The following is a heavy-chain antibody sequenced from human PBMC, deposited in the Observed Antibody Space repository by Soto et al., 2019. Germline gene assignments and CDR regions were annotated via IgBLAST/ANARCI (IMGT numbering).Heavy chain of an antibody. J-gene: IGHJ4*02. CDR1: GYTFRNYG. CDR3: AKSPRNEGETD. D-gene: IGHD3-16*01. CDR2: INTYNGNT. V-gene: IGHV1-18*01. Sequence: QVQLVQSGGEVRKPGASVKVSCKASGYTFRNYGINWVRQAPGQGLEWMAWINTYNGNTDYAQKFQDRVTLTTDTSTSTAYMELRSLRSDDTAGYYCAKSPRNEGETDWGQGTLVIVSS.